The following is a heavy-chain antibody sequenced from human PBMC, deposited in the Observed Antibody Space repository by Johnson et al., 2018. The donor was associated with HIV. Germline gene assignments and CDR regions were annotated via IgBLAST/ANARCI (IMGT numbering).Heavy chain of an antibody. CDR3: AKVIAVAGTGAFDI. V-gene: IGHV3-7*01. J-gene: IGHJ3*02. CDR1: GFTFSSYW. D-gene: IGHD6-19*01. CDR2: IKHDGTET. Sequence: VQLVESGGGLVQPGGSLRLSCAASGFTFSSYWMSWVRQAPGKGLVWVANIKHDGTETFYADSVKGRFTISRDNAMNSLYLQMNTVRAEDTAVYYCAKVIAVAGTGAFDIWGQGTMVTVSS.